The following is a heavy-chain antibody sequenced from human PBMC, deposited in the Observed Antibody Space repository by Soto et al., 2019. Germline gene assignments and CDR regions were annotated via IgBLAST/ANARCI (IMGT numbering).Heavy chain of an antibody. CDR1: GFTFSNAW. V-gene: IGHV3-15*07. Sequence: GGSLRLSCAASGFTFSNAWMNWVRQAPGKGLEWVGRIKSKTDGGTTDNAAPVKGRFTTSRDDSKNTLYLQMNSLKTEDTAVYYCTTVWLVYYYDSSGPFGVYWGQGTLVTVSS. J-gene: IGHJ4*02. CDR3: TTVWLVYYYDSSGPFGVY. D-gene: IGHD3-22*01. CDR2: IKSKTDGGTT.